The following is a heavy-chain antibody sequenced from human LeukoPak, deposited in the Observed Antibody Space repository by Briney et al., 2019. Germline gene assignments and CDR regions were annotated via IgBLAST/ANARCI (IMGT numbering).Heavy chain of an antibody. J-gene: IGHJ4*02. CDR1: GYRFTSYW. V-gene: IGHV5-51*01. D-gene: IGHD1-26*01. CDR3: ARHKGVVGAYLFDY. CDR2: IYPGDSDT. Sequence: GASLKISCQGSGYRFTSYWIGWVRQMPGKGLDWVAIIYPGDSDTRYSPSFQGQVTISADKSISTAYLQWSSLKASDTAMYYCARHKGVVGAYLFDYWGQGTLVTVSS.